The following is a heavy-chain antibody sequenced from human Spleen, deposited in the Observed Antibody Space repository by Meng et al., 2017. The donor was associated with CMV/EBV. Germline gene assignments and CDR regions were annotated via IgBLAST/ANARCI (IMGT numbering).Heavy chain of an antibody. D-gene: IGHD3-22*01. Sequence: SLKISCVTSGFTFSTSVMHWVRQAPGKGLEWGAVVWHDGSNKDYSDSVKGRFIISRDNSKKTLYLQMNGLRVEDTAVYHCARDSRTFYYTAGSLPTGGFDYWGQGSLVTVSS. CDR2: VWHDGSNK. J-gene: IGHJ4*02. V-gene: IGHV3-33*01. CDR3: ARDSRTFYYTAGSLPTGGFDY. CDR1: GFTFSTSV.